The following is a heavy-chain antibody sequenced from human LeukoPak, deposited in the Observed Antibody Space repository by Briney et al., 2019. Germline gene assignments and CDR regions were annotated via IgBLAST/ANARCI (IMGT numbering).Heavy chain of an antibody. CDR3: ARGISSEWYSSSSGPPENWFDP. Sequence: SETLSLTCTASGCSISSYYLSWIRQPAGKGLEWIGRIYTSGSTNYNPSLKSRVTMSVDTSKNQFSLKLSSVTAADTAVYYCARGISSEWYSSSSGPPENWFDPWGQGTLVTVSS. V-gene: IGHV4-4*07. J-gene: IGHJ5*02. CDR2: IYTSGST. CDR1: GCSISSYY. D-gene: IGHD6-6*01.